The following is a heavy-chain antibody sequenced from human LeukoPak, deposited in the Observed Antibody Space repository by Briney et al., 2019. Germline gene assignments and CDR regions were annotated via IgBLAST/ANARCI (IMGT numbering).Heavy chain of an antibody. V-gene: IGHV3-23*01. CDR1: GFTFGNFA. CDR2: IRGSGYYT. CDR3: AKDGSWGDYYFYFYMDV. J-gene: IGHJ6*03. D-gene: IGHD3-16*01. Sequence: AGGPLRLSCEASGYGFTFGNFALRWVRQAPGKGLDWVSGIRGSGYYTYYADSVKGRFTISRDNSKNTLYIEMNSLRAEDTAVYYCAKDGSWGDYYFYFYMDVWGKGTTVTVSS.